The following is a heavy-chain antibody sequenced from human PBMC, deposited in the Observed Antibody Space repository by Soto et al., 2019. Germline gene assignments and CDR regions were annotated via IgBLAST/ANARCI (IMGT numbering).Heavy chain of an antibody. V-gene: IGHV3-48*02. Sequence: PGGSLRLSCAASEFTFSSFNMHWVRQAPGKGLEWVSYISASSTTVYYGDSVKGRFTISRDNAKNSLYLQMNSLRDEDTAVYYCARIYRRDGNKYADYWGQGTLVTVSS. CDR1: EFTFSSFN. CDR2: ISASSTTV. J-gene: IGHJ4*02. CDR3: ARIYRRDGNKYADY. D-gene: IGHD3-16*02.